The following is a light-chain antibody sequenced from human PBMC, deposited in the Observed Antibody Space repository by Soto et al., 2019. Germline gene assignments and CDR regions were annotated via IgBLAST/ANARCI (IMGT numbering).Light chain of an antibody. CDR1: QSVSTY. CDR3: QQRSNWPAT. Sequence: EIVLTQSPATLSLSPGDRATLSCRASQSVSTYLAWYQQKPGQAPRLLIYDTSNRATGIPARFGGSGSGTDFTLTISSLGPEDFAVYYCQQRSNWPATFGPGTTVDIK. V-gene: IGKV3-11*01. J-gene: IGKJ3*01. CDR2: DTS.